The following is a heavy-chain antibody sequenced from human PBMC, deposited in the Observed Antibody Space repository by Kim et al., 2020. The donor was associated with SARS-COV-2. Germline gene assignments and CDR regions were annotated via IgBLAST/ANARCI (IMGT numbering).Heavy chain of an antibody. Sequence: SGPTLVNPTQTLTLTCTFSGFSLSTSGVGVGWIRQPPGKALEWLALIYWDDDKRYSPSLKSRLTITKDTSKNQVVLTMTNMDPVDTATYYCAHRLLYDYGGNGAFGYWGQGTLVTVSS. V-gene: IGHV2-5*02. CDR1: GFSLSTSGVG. CDR2: IYWDDDK. D-gene: IGHD4-17*01. J-gene: IGHJ4*02. CDR3: AHRLLYDYGGNGAFGY.